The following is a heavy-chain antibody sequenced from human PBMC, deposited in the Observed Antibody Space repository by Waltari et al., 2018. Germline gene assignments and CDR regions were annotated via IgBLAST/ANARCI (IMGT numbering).Heavy chain of an antibody. V-gene: IGHV4-39*01. CDR2: IYYSGST. D-gene: IGHD5-12*01. J-gene: IGHJ5*02. CDR3: ARHSGYDLEGWFDP. CDR1: GGSISSSSYY. Sequence: QLQLQESGPGLVKPSETLSLTCTVSGGSISSSSYYWGWIRQPPGKGLEWIGSIYYSGSTYYNPSLKSRVTISVDTSKNQFSLKLSSVTAADTAVYYCARHSGYDLEGWFDPWGQGTLVTVSS.